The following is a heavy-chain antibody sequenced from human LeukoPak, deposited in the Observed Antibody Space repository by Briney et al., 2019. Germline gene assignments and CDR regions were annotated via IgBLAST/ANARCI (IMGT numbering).Heavy chain of an antibody. CDR1: GGTFSSYT. Sequence: SVKVSCKASGGTFSSYTISWVRQAPGQGLEWMGRIIPILGIANYAQKFQGRVTITADESTSTAYMELSSLRSEDTAVYYCARDRLTSRLRLGELSLGGYYFDYWGQGTLVTVSS. CDR2: IIPILGIA. J-gene: IGHJ4*02. CDR3: ARDRLTSRLRLGELSLGGYYFDY. D-gene: IGHD3-16*02. V-gene: IGHV1-69*04.